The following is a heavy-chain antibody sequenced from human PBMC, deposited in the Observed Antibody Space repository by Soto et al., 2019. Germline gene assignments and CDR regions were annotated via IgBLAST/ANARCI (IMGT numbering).Heavy chain of an antibody. CDR2: ISYDGSNK. J-gene: IGHJ4*02. V-gene: IGHV3-30*18. D-gene: IGHD3-3*01. CDR1: GFTFSSYG. Sequence: PGGSLRLSCAASGFTFSSYGMHWVRQAPGKGLEWVAVISYDGSNKYYADSVKGRFTISRDNSKNTLYLQMNSLRAEDTAVYYCAKEGYDFWSGYLYYFDYWGQGTLVTVSS. CDR3: AKEGYDFWSGYLYYFDY.